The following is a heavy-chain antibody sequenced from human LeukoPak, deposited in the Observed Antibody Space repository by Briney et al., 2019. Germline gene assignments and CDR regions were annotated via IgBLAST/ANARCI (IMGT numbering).Heavy chain of an antibody. CDR1: GFTFSSYA. Sequence: GGSLRLSCAASGFTFSSYAMSRVRQAPGKGLGWVSAISGSGGSTYYADSVKGRFTISRDNSKNTLYLQMNSLRAEDTAVYYCAKSREGIFGVVTAYYFDYWGQGTLVTVSS. J-gene: IGHJ4*02. CDR2: ISGSGGST. CDR3: AKSREGIFGVVTAYYFDY. V-gene: IGHV3-23*01. D-gene: IGHD3-3*01.